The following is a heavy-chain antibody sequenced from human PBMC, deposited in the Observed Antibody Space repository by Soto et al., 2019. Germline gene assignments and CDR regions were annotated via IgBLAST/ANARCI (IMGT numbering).Heavy chain of an antibody. V-gene: IGHV1-8*01. CDR2: INLNSGHT. J-gene: IGHJ4*02. D-gene: IGHD2-21*02. Sequence: ASVKVSCKASGYPFTTYDISWVRQAAGQGLEWMGWINLNSGHTDYAQRFQGRVTMTRNTSLSTAYMELTSLRSEDTAVYYCARDSAYCGGDCHFDYWGQGTLVTVSS. CDR3: ARDSAYCGGDCHFDY. CDR1: GYPFTTYD.